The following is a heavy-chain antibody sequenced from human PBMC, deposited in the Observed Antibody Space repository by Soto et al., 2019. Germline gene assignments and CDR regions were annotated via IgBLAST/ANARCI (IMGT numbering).Heavy chain of an antibody. CDR2: ISYSGGT. CDR1: GGSIGNYD. Sequence: SETLSVTCTVLGGSIGNYDWSWIRQPPGKGLEWIGYISYSGGTYYNPSLKSRVTISVDRSKNQFSLKLSSVTAADTAVYYCAAGGGLPRYYWGQGTLVTVSS. CDR3: AAGGGLPRYY. D-gene: IGHD5-12*01. J-gene: IGHJ4*02. V-gene: IGHV4-59*04.